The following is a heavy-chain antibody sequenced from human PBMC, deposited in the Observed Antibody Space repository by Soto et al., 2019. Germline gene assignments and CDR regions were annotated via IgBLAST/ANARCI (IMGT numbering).Heavy chain of an antibody. CDR2: IYPGDSKT. J-gene: IGHJ4*02. Sequence: EVHLVQSGAVLRKPGESLKISCKVSGSTFTTYWIAWVRQVPGEALEWMGIIYPGDSKTRYSPSFQGQVTISADKSISTAYLQWSSLQASDSAMYYCAQRTNKVGAPFDYWGQGTLVTVSS. V-gene: IGHV5-51*01. D-gene: IGHD1-26*01. CDR3: AQRTNKVGAPFDY. CDR1: GSTFTTYW.